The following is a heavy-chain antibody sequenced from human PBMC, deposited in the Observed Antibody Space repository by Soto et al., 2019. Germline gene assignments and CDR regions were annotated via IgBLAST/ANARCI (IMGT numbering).Heavy chain of an antibody. Sequence: SVDVARQASGYTLTRYYMPWVRQAPGQGLEWMGIINPSGGSTSYAQKFQGRVTMTRDTSTSTVYMELSSLRSEDTAVYYCARVRSCAYYFDYWGQGTLITVSS. J-gene: IGHJ4*01. CDR3: ARVRSCAYYFDY. CDR2: INPSGGST. CDR1: GYTLTRYY. V-gene: IGHV1-46*03. D-gene: IGHD2-2*01.